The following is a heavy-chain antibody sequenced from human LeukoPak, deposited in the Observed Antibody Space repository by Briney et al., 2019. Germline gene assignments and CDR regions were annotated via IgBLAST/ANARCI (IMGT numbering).Heavy chain of an antibody. CDR2: IYYTGTT. CDR1: GGSISGSTYY. J-gene: IGHJ6*02. D-gene: IGHD5-12*01. CDR3: ARPGRLRPLVYGMDV. V-gene: IGHV4-39*01. Sequence: PSETLSLTCTVSGGSISGSTYYWGWIRQPPGKGLEWIGSIYYTGTTYYNPSLKSRVTISVDTSKNHFSLKLSSVTAADTAVYYCARPGRLRPLVYGMDVWGQGTTVTVSS.